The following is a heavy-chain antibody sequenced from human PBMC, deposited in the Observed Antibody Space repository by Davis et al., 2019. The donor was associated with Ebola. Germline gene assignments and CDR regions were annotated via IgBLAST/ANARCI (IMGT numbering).Heavy chain of an antibody. Sequence: ASVKVSCKASGYTFTSYYMHWVRQAPGQGLEWMGWINPNSGGTNYAQKFQGWVTMTRDTSISTAYMELSRLRSDDTAVYYCGRSSCSGGSCYYPPYYYGMDVWGQGTTVTVSS. V-gene: IGHV1-2*04. D-gene: IGHD2-15*01. J-gene: IGHJ6*02. CDR3: GRSSCSGGSCYYPPYYYGMDV. CDR1: GYTFTSYY. CDR2: INPNSGGT.